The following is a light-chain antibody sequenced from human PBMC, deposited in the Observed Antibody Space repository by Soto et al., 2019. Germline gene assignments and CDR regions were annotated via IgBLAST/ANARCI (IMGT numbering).Light chain of an antibody. CDR2: AAS. Sequence: DIPLTQSPSFLSASVGDRVTITCRASQGISSYLAWYQQKPGKAPKLLIYAASTLQSGVPSRFSGSGSGTEFTLTISGLEPEDVENYCCQRLTFGGGTKVEIK. CDR3: QRLT. J-gene: IGKJ4*01. CDR1: QGISSY. V-gene: IGKV1-9*01.